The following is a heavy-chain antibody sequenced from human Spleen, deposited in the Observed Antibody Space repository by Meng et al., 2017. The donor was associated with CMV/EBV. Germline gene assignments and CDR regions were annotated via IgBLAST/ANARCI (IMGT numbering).Heavy chain of an antibody. J-gene: IGHJ5*02. V-gene: IGHV1-69*05. D-gene: IGHD1-20*01. CDR3: ARAFLLGITGTPFDP. Sequence: SGLTISSYAIVRVPPGPGQGREWRRGIIPIYGNANYAQQCQGTVTINTDESTSTAYMGLISLRSEDTDLYSCARAFLLGITGTPFDPWGQGTLVTVSS. CDR2: IIPIYGNA. CDR1: GLTISSYA.